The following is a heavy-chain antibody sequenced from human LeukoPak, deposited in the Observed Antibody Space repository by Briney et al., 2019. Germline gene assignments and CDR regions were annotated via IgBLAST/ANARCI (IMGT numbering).Heavy chain of an antibody. CDR1: GGTFSSYA. J-gene: IGHJ4*02. CDR2: IIPIFGTA. V-gene: IGHV1-69*05. Sequence: SVTVSCKASGGTFSSYAISWVRQAPGQGLEWMGGIIPIFGTANHAQKFQRRVTITTDESTSTAYMELSSLRSEDTAVYYCAILYCSGGSCPSYWGQGTLVTVSS. D-gene: IGHD2-15*01. CDR3: AILYCSGGSCPSY.